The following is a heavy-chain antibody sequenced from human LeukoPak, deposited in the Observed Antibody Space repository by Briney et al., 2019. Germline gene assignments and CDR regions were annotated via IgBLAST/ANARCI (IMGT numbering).Heavy chain of an antibody. D-gene: IGHD6-6*01. Sequence: SVKVSCKASGYTFTSYGISWVRQAPGQGLEWMGGIIPIFGTANYAQKFQGRVTITTDESTSTAYMELSSLRSEDTAVYYCARDTGPYSSSSFDYWGQGTLVTVSS. CDR1: GYTFTSYG. CDR3: ARDTGPYSSSSFDY. J-gene: IGHJ4*02. V-gene: IGHV1-69*05. CDR2: IIPIFGTA.